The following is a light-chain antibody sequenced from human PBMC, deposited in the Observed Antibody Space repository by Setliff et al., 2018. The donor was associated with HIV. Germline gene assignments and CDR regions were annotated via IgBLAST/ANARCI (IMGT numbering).Light chain of an antibody. CDR3: QAWDSSTVV. Sequence: ELTQPPSVSVSPGQTASITCSGDKLGDKYACWYQQKPGQSPVLVIYQDSKRPSGIPERFSGSNSGNTATLTISGTQAMDEADYYCQAWDSSTVVFGGGTKVTVL. CDR2: QDS. CDR1: KLGDKY. V-gene: IGLV3-1*01. J-gene: IGLJ2*01.